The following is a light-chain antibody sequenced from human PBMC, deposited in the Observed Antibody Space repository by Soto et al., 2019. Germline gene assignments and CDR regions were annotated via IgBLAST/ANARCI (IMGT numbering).Light chain of an antibody. CDR1: QSLSSY. J-gene: IGKJ4*01. CDR2: DAS. Sequence: EIVLTQSPATLSLSPGERATLSCRASQSLSSYLAWYQQRRGQAPRLLIYDASRRATGIPARFSGSGSGTDFPLCISSLEPEDFAVYYCQQRSDWPLTFGGGTKVEIK. V-gene: IGKV3-11*01. CDR3: QQRSDWPLT.